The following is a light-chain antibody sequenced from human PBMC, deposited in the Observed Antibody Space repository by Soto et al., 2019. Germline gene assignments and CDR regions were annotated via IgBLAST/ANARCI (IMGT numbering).Light chain of an antibody. CDR3: PQYENSVMYT. V-gene: IGKV3-20*01. J-gene: IGKJ2*01. Sequence: EIVLTQSPGTLSLSPGERATLSCRASQSVRSSFFAWYQQKPGQAPRLLIYDVSVRATGIPDRFSGSGSGTDFTLTINRLEPEDFAVYYCPQYENSVMYTFGQGTKLEIK. CDR2: DVS. CDR1: QSVRSSF.